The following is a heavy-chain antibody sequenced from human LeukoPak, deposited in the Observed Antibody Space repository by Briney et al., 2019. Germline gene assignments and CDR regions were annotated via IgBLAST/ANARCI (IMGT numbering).Heavy chain of an antibody. CDR2: IYQSGST. J-gene: IGHJ4*02. D-gene: IGHD6-13*01. Sequence: SETLSLTCAVSGYSISSDYYWGWIRPPPGKGLEWIGSIYQSGSTYYNPSLKSRVTISVDTSKNKFSLKLSSVTAADTAFYYCARNATNIATTGRGAGYFDYWGQGTLVTVSS. CDR3: ARNATNIATTGRGAGYFDY. CDR1: GYSISSDYY. V-gene: IGHV4-38-2*01.